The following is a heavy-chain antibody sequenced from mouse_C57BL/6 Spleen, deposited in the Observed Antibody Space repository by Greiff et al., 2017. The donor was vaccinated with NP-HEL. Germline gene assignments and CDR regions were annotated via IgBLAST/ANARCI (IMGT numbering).Heavy chain of an antibody. J-gene: IGHJ2*01. CDR1: GFTFSSYA. V-gene: IGHV5-9-1*02. CDR3: TREGGTTDYFDY. CDR2: ISSGGDYI. D-gene: IGHD1-1*01. Sequence: EVKVVESGEGLVKPGGSLKLSCAASGFTFSSYAMSWVRQTPEKRLEWVAYISSGGDYIYYADTVKGRFTISRDNARNTLYLQMSSLKSEDTAMYYCTREGGTTDYFDYWGQGTTLTVSS.